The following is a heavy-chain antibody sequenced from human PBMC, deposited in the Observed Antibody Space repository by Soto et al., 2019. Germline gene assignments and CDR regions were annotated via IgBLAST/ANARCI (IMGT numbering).Heavy chain of an antibody. D-gene: IGHD5-12*01. Sequence: EVQLVQSGSEMKKPGESLRISCGGSGYSFPGFWICWVRQVPGKGLEWLGIIFAGDSGTRYSPCFQGQVTISADKSISPAYLQWSSLKASDTAMSYCARRGAGYNYDYWGQGTLVPVSS. CDR3: ARRGAGYNYDY. J-gene: IGHJ4*02. CDR1: GYSFPGFW. CDR2: IFAGDSGT. V-gene: IGHV5-51*01.